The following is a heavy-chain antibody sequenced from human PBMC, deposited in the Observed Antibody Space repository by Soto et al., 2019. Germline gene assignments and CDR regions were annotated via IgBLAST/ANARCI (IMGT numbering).Heavy chain of an antibody. D-gene: IGHD6-6*01. J-gene: IGHJ6*02. V-gene: IGHV4-30-4*01. Sequence: QVQLQESGPGLVKPSQTLSLTCTVSGGSISSRDFYWSWVRQPPGKGLEWLGYVSYTGSTYYNPSLRGRLNISIDTSKRQFSLRLSSVTAADTALYYCARELGFIAAASNYYGMDVWGQGTTVTVSS. CDR3: ARELGFIAAASNYYGMDV. CDR2: VSYTGST. CDR1: GGSISSRDFY.